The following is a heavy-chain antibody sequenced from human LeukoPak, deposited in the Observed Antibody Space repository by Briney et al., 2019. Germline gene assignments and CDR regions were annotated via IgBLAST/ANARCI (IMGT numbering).Heavy chain of an antibody. D-gene: IGHD3-10*01. Sequence: SETLSLTCAVYGGSFSGYYWSWIRQPPGKGLEWIGEINHSGSTNYNPSLKSRVTISVDTSKNQFSLKLSSVTAADTAVYYCARSYYYGSGSYYNIDYWGQGTLVTVSS. J-gene: IGHJ4*02. CDR1: GGSFSGYY. CDR2: INHSGST. CDR3: ARSYYYGSGSYYNIDY. V-gene: IGHV4-34*01.